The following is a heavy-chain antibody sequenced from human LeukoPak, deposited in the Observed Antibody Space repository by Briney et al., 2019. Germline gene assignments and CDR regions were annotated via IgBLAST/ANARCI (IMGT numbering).Heavy chain of an antibody. CDR1: GGTFSSYA. CDR3: ASEPRLEAATTAWFDP. V-gene: IGHV1-69*06. J-gene: IGHJ5*02. CDR2: IIPIFGTA. Sequence: SVKVSCKASGGTFSSYAISWVRQAPGQGLEWMGGIIPIFGTANYAQKFPGRVTITADKSTSTAYMELSSLRSEDTAVYYCASEPRLEAATTAWFDPWGQGTLVTVSS. D-gene: IGHD2-15*01.